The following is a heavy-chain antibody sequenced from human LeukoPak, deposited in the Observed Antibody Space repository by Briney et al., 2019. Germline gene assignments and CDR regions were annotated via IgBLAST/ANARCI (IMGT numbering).Heavy chain of an antibody. V-gene: IGHV1-46*01. CDR1: GYTFSNYH. Sequence: GASVKVSCKASGYTFSNYHMHWVRQAPGQGLEWVGIINPRGDGTSYAQKFQGRVTVTRDTSTSTLYMDLSSLRSEDTAVYYCAREARTGVGATDYWGQGTLVTVSS. J-gene: IGHJ4*02. D-gene: IGHD1-26*01. CDR3: AREARTGVGATDY. CDR2: INPRGDGT.